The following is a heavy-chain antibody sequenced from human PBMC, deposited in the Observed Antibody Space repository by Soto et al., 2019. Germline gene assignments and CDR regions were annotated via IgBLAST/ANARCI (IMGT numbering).Heavy chain of an antibody. CDR2: ISSSSSYI. CDR3: ARDPGGWYEDYYYGMDV. V-gene: IGHV3-21*01. D-gene: IGHD6-19*01. J-gene: IGHJ6*02. Sequence: GGSLRLSCAASGFTFSSYSMNWVRQAPGKGLEWVSSISSSSSYIYYADSVKGRFTISRDNAKNTLYLQMNSLRAEDTAVYYCARDPGGWYEDYYYGMDVWGQGTTVTVSS. CDR1: GFTFSSYS.